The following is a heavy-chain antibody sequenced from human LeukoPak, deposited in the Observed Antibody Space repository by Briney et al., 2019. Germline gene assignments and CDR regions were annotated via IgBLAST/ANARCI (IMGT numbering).Heavy chain of an antibody. V-gene: IGHV3-53*01. CDR3: ANGATYYDY. Sequence: GGSLRLSCGASGFTFSRYSMNWARQAPGKGLEWVSVIHASGDTYYADSVKGRFTISRDNSKNTLSLQMNSLRAEDTAVYYCANGATYYDYWGQGTLVTVSS. D-gene: IGHD4-17*01. J-gene: IGHJ4*02. CDR1: GFTFSRYS. CDR2: IHASGDT.